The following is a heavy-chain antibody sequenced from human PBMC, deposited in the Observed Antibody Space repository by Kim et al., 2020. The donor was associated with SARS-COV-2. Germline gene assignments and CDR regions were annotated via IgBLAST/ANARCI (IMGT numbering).Heavy chain of an antibody. Sequence: GGSLRLSCAASGFPFSASAIHWVRQASGKGLEWIGRIRRKANNCATVYPASVNGRFTISRDDSKTTAYLQMNSLKTEDTAVYYCAILRGGYSGGDDALDSWGQGTSVTVSA. V-gene: IGHV3-73*01. D-gene: IGHD2-21*01. J-gene: IGHJ3*02. CDR3: AILRGGYSGGDDALDS. CDR1: GFPFSASA. CDR2: IRRKANNCAT.